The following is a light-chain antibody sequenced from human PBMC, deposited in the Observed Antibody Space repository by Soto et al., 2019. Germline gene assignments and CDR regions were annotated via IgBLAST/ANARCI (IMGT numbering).Light chain of an antibody. Sequence: QAVVTQEPSLAVSPGGTGTLTCPSSTGEVNSGYYPNWVQKKHGQAPRPLIYSTANKHSWTPARFSGSLLGGKAALTLSGVQPEDEAEYYCLLYDGGTQGVFGGGTKLTVL. CDR2: STA. J-gene: IGLJ3*02. V-gene: IGLV7-43*01. CDR3: LLYDGGTQGV. CDR1: TGEVNSGYY.